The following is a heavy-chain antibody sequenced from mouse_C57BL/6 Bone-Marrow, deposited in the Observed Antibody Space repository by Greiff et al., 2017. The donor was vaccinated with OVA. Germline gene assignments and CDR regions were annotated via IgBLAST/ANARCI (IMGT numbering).Heavy chain of an antibody. V-gene: IGHV1-82*01. CDR1: GYAFSSSW. CDR3: ASPYGNYVDWYFDV. CDR2: IYPGDGDT. D-gene: IGHD2-1*01. J-gene: IGHJ1*03. Sequence: VQLVESGPELVKPGASVKISCKASGYAFSSSWMNWVKQRPGKGLEWIGRIYPGDGDTNYNGKFKGKATLTADKSSSTAYMQLSSLTSEDSAVYFCASPYGNYVDWYFDVWGTGTTVTVSS.